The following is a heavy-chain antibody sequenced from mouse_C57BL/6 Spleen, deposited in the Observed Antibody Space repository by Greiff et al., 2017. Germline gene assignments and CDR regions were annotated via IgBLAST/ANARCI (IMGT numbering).Heavy chain of an antibody. CDR3: TRNYGNIFAY. CDR2: ISSGGDYI. J-gene: IGHJ3*01. V-gene: IGHV5-9-1*02. D-gene: IGHD2-1*01. Sequence: EVNVVESGEGLVKPGGSLKLSCAASGFTFSSYAMSWVRQTPEKRLEWVAYISSGGDYIYYADTVKGRFTISRDNARNTLYLQMSSLKSEDTAMYYCTRNYGNIFAYWGQGTLVTVSA. CDR1: GFTFSSYA.